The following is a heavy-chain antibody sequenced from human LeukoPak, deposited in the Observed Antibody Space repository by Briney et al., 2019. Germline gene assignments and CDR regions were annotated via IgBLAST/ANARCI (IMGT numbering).Heavy chain of an antibody. V-gene: IGHV3-20*04. CDR2: INLSGSMT. CDR3: ATADRRGEFDH. J-gene: IGHJ4*02. CDR1: GFIFDDYG. Sequence: GGSLRLSCAVSGFIFDDYGMSWVRQVPGKGLEWVSGINLSGSMTGYADSVKGRFTISRDNAKNSLSLQMNSLRAEDTALYYCATADRRGEFDHWGQGTLVTVTS. D-gene: IGHD3-10*01.